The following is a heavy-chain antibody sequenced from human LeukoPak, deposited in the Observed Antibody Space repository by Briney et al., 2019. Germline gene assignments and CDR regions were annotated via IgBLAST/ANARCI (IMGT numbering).Heavy chain of an antibody. V-gene: IGHV3-21*01. CDR2: ISSSSSYI. D-gene: IGHD1-26*01. CDR1: GFPFSSYW. Sequence: GGSLRLSCVASGFPFSSYWMTWVRQAPGKGLEWVSSISSSSSYIYYADSVKGRFTISRDNAKNSLYLQMNSLRAEDTAVYYCARAGSGSYYEGRDYWGQGTLVTVSS. CDR3: ARAGSGSYYEGRDY. J-gene: IGHJ4*02.